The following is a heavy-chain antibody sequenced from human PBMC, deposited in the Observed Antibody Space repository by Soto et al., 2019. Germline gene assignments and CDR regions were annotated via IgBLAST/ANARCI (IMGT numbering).Heavy chain of an antibody. J-gene: IGHJ4*02. Sequence: GGSLRLSCSASGFIISAYTMGWVRLAPGKGLEWVASLFSGGVSTRYADSVTGRFTISRDNSKNMLYLQMNSLGVDDTAVYYCARDRQPDAIWTFDYWGRAILVTVA. V-gene: IGHV3-23*03. CDR1: GFIISAYT. CDR2: LFSGGVST. CDR3: ARDRQPDAIWTFDY. D-gene: IGHD2-8*01.